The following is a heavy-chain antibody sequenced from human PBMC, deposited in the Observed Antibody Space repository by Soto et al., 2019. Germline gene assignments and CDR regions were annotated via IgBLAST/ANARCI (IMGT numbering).Heavy chain of an antibody. Sequence: EVQLVESGGGLVKPGGSLRLSCAASGFTFSSYSMNWVRQAPGKGLEWVSSITGSSTYIYYADSVKGRFTISRDNAKNSLSLQTNSLRAEDTAVYYCARVVDYYDPYYYYGMDVWGQGTTVTVSS. CDR1: GFTFSSYS. D-gene: IGHD3-22*01. CDR2: ITGSSTYI. CDR3: ARVVDYYDPYYYYGMDV. V-gene: IGHV3-21*01. J-gene: IGHJ6*02.